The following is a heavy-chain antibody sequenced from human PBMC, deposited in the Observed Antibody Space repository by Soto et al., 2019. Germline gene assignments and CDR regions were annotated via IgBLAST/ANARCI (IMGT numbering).Heavy chain of an antibody. J-gene: IGHJ4*02. CDR2: IYNSGTT. Sequence: QLQLQESGPGLVKPSETLSLTCSVSGGSISSYYWSWIRQPPGEGLEWIGHIYNSGTTNFNPSPKGRVAISVDTSKNQFSLTLSSVTAADTAVYYCASAYCGDYCDVASFEYWGQGTLVTVSS. D-gene: IGHD2-21*01. V-gene: IGHV4-59*08. CDR1: GGSISSYY. CDR3: ASAYCGDYCDVASFEY.